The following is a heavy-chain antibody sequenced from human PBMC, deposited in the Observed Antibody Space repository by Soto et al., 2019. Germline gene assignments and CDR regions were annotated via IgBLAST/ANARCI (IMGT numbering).Heavy chain of an antibody. D-gene: IGHD6-19*01. CDR1: GGSISSSSYY. J-gene: IGHJ3*02. CDR2: IYYSGST. CDR3: ARRFRGWYGGVIAFDI. V-gene: IGHV4-39*01. Sequence: QLQLQESGPGLVKPSETLSLTCTVSGGSISSSSYYWGWIRQPPGKGLEWIGSIYYSGSTYYNPSLKSRVTISVDTSKNQFSLKLSSVTAADTAVYYCARRFRGWYGGVIAFDIWGQGTMVTVSS.